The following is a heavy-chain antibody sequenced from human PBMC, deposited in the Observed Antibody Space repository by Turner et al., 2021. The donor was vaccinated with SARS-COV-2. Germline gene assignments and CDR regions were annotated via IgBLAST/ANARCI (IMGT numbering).Heavy chain of an antibody. D-gene: IGHD6-13*01. J-gene: IGHJ5*02. CDR2: IYSGGST. V-gene: IGHV3-66*01. CDR3: AREAAAGNFHGWFDP. CDR1: GFTVSGNY. Sequence: EVQRVESGGGLVQPGGSLSLSCAAYGFTVSGNYMSWVRQAPGKGLEWVSVIYSGGSTYYADSVKGRFTISRDNSKNTLYLQINSLRAEDTAVYYCAREAAAGNFHGWFDPWGQGTLVTVSS.